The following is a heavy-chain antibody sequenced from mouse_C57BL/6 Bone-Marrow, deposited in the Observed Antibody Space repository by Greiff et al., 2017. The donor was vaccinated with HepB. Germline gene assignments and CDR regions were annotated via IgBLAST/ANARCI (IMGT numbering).Heavy chain of an antibody. CDR2: ISSGSSTI. CDR3: ARNYYGAWFAY. D-gene: IGHD1-1*01. V-gene: IGHV5-17*01. Sequence: EVKLEESGGGLVKPGGSLKLSCAASGFTFSDYGMHWVRQAPEKGLEWVAYISSGSSTIYYADTVKGRFTISRDNAKNTLFLQMTSLRSEDTAMYYCARNYYGAWFAYWGQGTLVTVSA. J-gene: IGHJ3*01. CDR1: GFTFSDYG.